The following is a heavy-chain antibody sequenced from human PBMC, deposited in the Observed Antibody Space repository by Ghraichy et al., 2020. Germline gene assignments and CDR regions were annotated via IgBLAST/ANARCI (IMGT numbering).Heavy chain of an antibody. CDR1: GFTFSTYR. V-gene: IGHV3-74*01. CDR2: INSDGNT. J-gene: IGHJ3*01. CDR3: VRDSYAFDL. Sequence: GGSLRLSCAASGFTFSTYRMHWVRQAPGKGLVWVSRINSDGNTDYAASVKGRFTISRDSAKNTLYLQMNSLRDEDTAVYYCVRDSYAFDLWGQGTMVTVSS.